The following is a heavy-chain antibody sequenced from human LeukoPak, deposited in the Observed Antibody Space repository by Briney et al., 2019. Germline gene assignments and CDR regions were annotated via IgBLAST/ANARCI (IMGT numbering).Heavy chain of an antibody. Sequence: SETLSLTCTVSGYSISSGYYWGWIRQSPGKGLEWIGSIYHSGSTYYNPSLKSRVTISVDTPKNQFSLKLSSVTAADTAVYYCGYSGYDAYYYYYYMDVWGKGTTVTISS. CDR2: IYHSGST. CDR3: GYSGYDAYYYYYYMDV. V-gene: IGHV4-38-2*02. J-gene: IGHJ6*03. D-gene: IGHD5-12*01. CDR1: GYSISSGYY.